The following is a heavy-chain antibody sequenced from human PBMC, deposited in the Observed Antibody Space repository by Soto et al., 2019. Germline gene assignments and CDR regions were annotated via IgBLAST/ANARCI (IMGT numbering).Heavy chain of an antibody. CDR2: ISPSGGDI. J-gene: IGHJ4*02. D-gene: IGHD4-17*01. Sequence: GSLRLSCAASGFRFMSYNMNCVLQSPGKGLEWLSYISPSGGDIYSADSVKGRFTISRDNAKNLLYLEMNRLRDEDTAMYYCAKGATAVTTVGDYWGQGTLVTVSS. V-gene: IGHV3-21*05. CDR3: AKGATAVTTVGDY. CDR1: GFRFMSYN.